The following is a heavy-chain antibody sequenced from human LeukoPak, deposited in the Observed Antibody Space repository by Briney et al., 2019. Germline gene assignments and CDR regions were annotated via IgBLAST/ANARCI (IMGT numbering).Heavy chain of an antibody. CDR2: ISTYSGTP. CDR3: ARVSARYSSVLGIYYYYYMDV. Sequence: ASVKVSCKASGYTFTNYGISWVRQAPGQGLEWMGWISTYSGTPNYAQKLQGRVTMTTDTSTDTAYMDLRSLRSDDTAVYYCARVSARYSSVLGIYYYYYMDVWGKGTTVTVSS. V-gene: IGHV1-18*01. J-gene: IGHJ6*03. CDR1: GYTFTNYG. D-gene: IGHD6-19*01.